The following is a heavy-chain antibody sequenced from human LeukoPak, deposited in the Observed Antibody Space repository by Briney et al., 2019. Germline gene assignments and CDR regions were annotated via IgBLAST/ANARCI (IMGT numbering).Heavy chain of an antibody. CDR3: ARDPSYSYGIFDY. CDR2: IIPILGIA. Sequence: SVKVSCKASGYTFTSYGISWVRQAPGQGLEWMGRIIPILGIANYAQKFQGRVTITADKSTSTAYMGLSSLRSEDTAVYYCARDPSYSYGIFDYWGQGTLVTVSS. CDR1: GYTFTSYG. J-gene: IGHJ4*02. D-gene: IGHD5-18*01. V-gene: IGHV1-69*04.